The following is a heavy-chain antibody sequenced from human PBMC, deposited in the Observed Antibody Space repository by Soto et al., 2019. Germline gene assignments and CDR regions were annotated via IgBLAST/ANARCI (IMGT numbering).Heavy chain of an antibody. CDR3: AKEPYSDFWSAYYYFDY. V-gene: IGHV3-23*01. CDR1: GFTFGSHA. Sequence: EVQLLESGGGLVQPGGSLRLSCAASGFTFGSHAMIWVRQAPGKGLEWVSAISGSGGSAYYADSVKGRFTISRDNSINTLYLQMNSLRAEDTALYYCAKEPYSDFWSAYYYFDYWGQGTLVTFSS. CDR2: ISGSGGSA. J-gene: IGHJ4*02. D-gene: IGHD3-3*01.